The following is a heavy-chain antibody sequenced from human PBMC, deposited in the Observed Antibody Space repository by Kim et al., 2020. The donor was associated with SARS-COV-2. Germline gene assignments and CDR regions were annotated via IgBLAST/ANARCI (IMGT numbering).Heavy chain of an antibody. CDR1: GFTFSSYA. CDR2: IYSGGSST. J-gene: IGHJ3*02. Sequence: GGSLRLSCAASGFTFSSYAMSWVRQAPGKGLEWVSVIYSGGSSTYYADSVKGRFTISRDNSKNTLYLQMNSLRAEDTAVYYCAKGDGDWFGLDAFDIWGQGKMVTVSS. D-gene: IGHD3-10*01. V-gene: IGHV3-23*03. CDR3: AKGDGDWFGLDAFDI.